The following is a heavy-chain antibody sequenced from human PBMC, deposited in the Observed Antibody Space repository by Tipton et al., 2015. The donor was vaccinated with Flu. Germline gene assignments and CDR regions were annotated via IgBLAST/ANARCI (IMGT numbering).Heavy chain of an antibody. J-gene: IGHJ6*02. CDR1: GGSISSYY. D-gene: IGHD4-11*01. CDR3: ASATTVTTSGMDV. V-gene: IGHV4-59*01. CDR2: IYYSGST. Sequence: LRLSCTVSGGSISSYYWSWLRQPPGKGLEWIGYIYYSGSTNYNPSLKSRVTISVDTSKNQFSLQLNSVTAADTAVYYCASATTVTTSGMDVWGQGTTVTVSS.